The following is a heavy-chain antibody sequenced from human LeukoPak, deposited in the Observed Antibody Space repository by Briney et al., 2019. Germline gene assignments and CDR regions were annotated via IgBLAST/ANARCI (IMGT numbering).Heavy chain of an antibody. CDR3: AKDHVYMDV. Sequence: GGSLRLSCAASKFTFSNYAMSWVRQAPGKGLEWVSTISGNGRKTYYADSVKGRFTISRDNSKNTLYLQMNSLRAEDTAVYYCAKDHVYMDVWGKGTTVTVSS. J-gene: IGHJ6*03. CDR1: KFTFSNYA. CDR2: ISGNGRKT. V-gene: IGHV3-23*01.